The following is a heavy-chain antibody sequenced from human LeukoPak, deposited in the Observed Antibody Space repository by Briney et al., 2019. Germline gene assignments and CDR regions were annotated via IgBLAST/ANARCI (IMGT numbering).Heavy chain of an antibody. CDR1: GYTFTGYY. CDR3: ASGIAAAGTDVGDY. D-gene: IGHD6-13*01. Sequence: ASVKVSCKASGYTFTGYYMHWVRQAPVLGHEWMGWINPNSGGTNYAQKFQGRVTMTRDTSISTAYMELSRLRSDDTAVYYCASGIAAAGTDVGDYWGQGTLVTVSS. V-gene: IGHV1-2*02. CDR2: INPNSGGT. J-gene: IGHJ4*02.